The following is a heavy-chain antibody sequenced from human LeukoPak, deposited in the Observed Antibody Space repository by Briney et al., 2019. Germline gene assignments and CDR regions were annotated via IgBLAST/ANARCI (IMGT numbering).Heavy chain of an antibody. CDR3: ARGTQGYCSSTSCAEYFQH. J-gene: IGHJ1*01. V-gene: IGHV4-34*01. Sequence: SETLSLTCTVSGGSISSYYWSWIRQPAGKGLEWIGEINHSGSTNYNPSLKSRVTISVDTSKNQFSPKLSSVTAADTAVYYCARGTQGYCSSTSCAEYFQHWGQGTLVTVSS. D-gene: IGHD2-2*01. CDR1: GGSISSYY. CDR2: INHSGST.